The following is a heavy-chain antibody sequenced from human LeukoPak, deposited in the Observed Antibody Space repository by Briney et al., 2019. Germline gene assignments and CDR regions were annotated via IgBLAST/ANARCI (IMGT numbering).Heavy chain of an antibody. J-gene: IGHJ4*02. V-gene: IGHV4-30-2*01. Sequence: SQTLSLTCTVPGGSINSAVYYWSWVRQPPGRGLEWLGYIYHSGSTYYNPSLKSRVTISVDRSKNQFSLKLTSVTAADTAVYYCASVIYPEVGGYYFDYWGQGTLVTVSS. D-gene: IGHD3-10*01. CDR1: GGSINSAVYY. CDR3: ASVIYPEVGGYYFDY. CDR2: IYHSGST.